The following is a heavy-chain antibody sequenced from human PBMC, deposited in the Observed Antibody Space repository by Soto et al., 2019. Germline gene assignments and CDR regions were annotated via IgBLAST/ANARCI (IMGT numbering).Heavy chain of an antibody. CDR2: VYYGGST. D-gene: IGHD2-2*01. CDR1: GGSIASGGYY. Sequence: SETLSLTCTVSGGSIASGGYYWGWIRQSPEKGLEWIGSVYYGGSTYYNPSLQSRLTMSIDTSKSQFSLNLSSVTAADTAVYFCARHARVAPASTRVVFDPWGQGSLVIVSS. J-gene: IGHJ5*02. CDR3: ARHARVAPASTRVVFDP. V-gene: IGHV4-39*01.